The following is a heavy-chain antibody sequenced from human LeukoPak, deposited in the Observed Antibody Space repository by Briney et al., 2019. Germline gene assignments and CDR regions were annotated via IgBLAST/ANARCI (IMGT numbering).Heavy chain of an antibody. CDR3: AELGITMIGGV. CDR2: ISSSGRNI. V-gene: IGHV3-48*04. CDR1: RLTFSSYN. J-gene: IGHJ6*04. Sequence: GGSLRLSCSASRLTFSSYNMHWVRQAPGKGLEWVSYISSSGRNIYHADSVKGRFTISRDNAKNSLYLQMNSRRAEDTAVYYCAELGITMIGGVWGKGTTVTISS. D-gene: IGHD3-10*02.